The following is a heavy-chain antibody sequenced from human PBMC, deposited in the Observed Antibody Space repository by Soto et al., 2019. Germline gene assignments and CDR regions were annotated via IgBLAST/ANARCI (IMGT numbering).Heavy chain of an antibody. V-gene: IGHV3-30-3*01. CDR2: ISYDGSNK. J-gene: IGHJ6*02. CDR1: GFTFSNYA. Sequence: QVQLVESGGGVVQPGRSLRLSCAASGFTFSNYAMRWVRQAPGKGLEWVAVISYDGSNKYYADSVKGRFTISRDNSKNTLYLQMNSLRAEDTAVYYCARAVKWFGENGMDVWGLGTTVTVSS. CDR3: ARAVKWFGENGMDV. D-gene: IGHD3-10*01.